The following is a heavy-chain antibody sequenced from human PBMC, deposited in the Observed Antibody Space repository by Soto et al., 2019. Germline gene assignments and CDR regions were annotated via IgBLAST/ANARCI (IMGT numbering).Heavy chain of an antibody. J-gene: IGHJ6*02. V-gene: IGHV1-46*01. CDR2: INPSGGST. CDR3: AMGGDYGDHIFYYGMDV. CDR1: GYTFTSYY. D-gene: IGHD4-17*01. Sequence: QVQLVQSGAEVKKPGASVKVSCKASGYTFTSYYMHWVRQAPGQGLEWMGIINPSGGSTSYAQKFQGRVTMTRDQSTSTVYMELSSLRSEDTAVYYCAMGGDYGDHIFYYGMDVWGQGTTVTVSS.